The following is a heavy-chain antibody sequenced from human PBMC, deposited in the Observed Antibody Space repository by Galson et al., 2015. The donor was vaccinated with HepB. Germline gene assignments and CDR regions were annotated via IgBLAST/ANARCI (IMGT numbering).Heavy chain of an antibody. V-gene: IGHV1-18*01. CDR2: ISAYNGNT. Sequence: SVKVSCKASGYTFTSYGISWVRQAPGQGLEWMGWISAYNGNTNYAQKLQGSVTMTTDTSTSTACMELRSLRSDDTAVYYCARSYCSSTSCPYDAFDIWGQGTMVTVSS. J-gene: IGHJ3*02. D-gene: IGHD2-2*01. CDR3: ARSYCSSTSCPYDAFDI. CDR1: GYTFTSYG.